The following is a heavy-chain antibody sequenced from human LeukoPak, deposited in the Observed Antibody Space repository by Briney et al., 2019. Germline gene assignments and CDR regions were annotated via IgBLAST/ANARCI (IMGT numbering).Heavy chain of an antibody. Sequence: GGSLRLSCAAPGFTVSSNYMSWVRQAPGKGLEWVSVIYSGGSTYYADSVKGRFTISRDNSKNTLYLQMNSLRAEDTAVYYCARVGGWPYYFDYWGQRTLVTVSS. J-gene: IGHJ4*02. CDR2: IYSGGST. CDR3: ARVGGWPYYFDY. D-gene: IGHD6-19*01. CDR1: GFTVSSNY. V-gene: IGHV3-53*01.